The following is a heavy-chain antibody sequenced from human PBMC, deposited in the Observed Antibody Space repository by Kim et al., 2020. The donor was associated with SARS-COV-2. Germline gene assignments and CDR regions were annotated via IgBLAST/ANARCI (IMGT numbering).Heavy chain of an antibody. D-gene: IGHD2-8*01. J-gene: IGHJ4*02. CDR2: ISGVGLTT. V-gene: IGHV3-23*01. CDR3: AAYCINGVCRFDY. Sequence: GGSLRLSCAASRFSFSNYAMSWVRQAPGKGLEWVSGISGVGLTTYFADSVKGRFTISRDNSKSTLYLQMNSLRAEDTAVYYCAAYCINGVCRFDYWGQGTLVTVSS. CDR1: RFSFSNYA.